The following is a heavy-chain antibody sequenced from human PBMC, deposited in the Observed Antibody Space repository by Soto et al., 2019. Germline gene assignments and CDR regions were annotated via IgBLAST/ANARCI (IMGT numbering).Heavy chain of an antibody. V-gene: IGHV3-7*04. D-gene: IGHD2-21*01. Sequence: EVQLVESGGGLVQPGESLRLSCAASGFTFSAFWMTWLRQAPGKGLEWVANIKRDGTVTHYGDSVEGRCTLSRDNAQNSLFLKHNCLRPGDTAMYSFAMDLSPRGEFFYDAFDVWGQGTVVTVSS. CDR1: GFTFSAFW. J-gene: IGHJ3*01. CDR2: IKRDGTVT. CDR3: AMDLSPRGEFFYDAFDV.